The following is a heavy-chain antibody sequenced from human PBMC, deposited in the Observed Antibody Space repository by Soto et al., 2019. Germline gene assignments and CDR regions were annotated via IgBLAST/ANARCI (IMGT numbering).Heavy chain of an antibody. CDR1: GYSFAGDW. V-gene: IGHV5-10-1*01. Sequence: GESLKSSFHGSGYSFAGDWITWVRQKPGKGRGWMGRIDPSDSQTYYSPSFRGHVTISATKSITTVFLQWSSLRASDTAMYYCSIHIYDSDPGPDGQYYSDSWGQATPVTVSS. CDR2: IDPSDSQT. D-gene: IGHD2-2*02. J-gene: IGHJ4*02. CDR3: SIHIYDSDPGPDGQYYSDS.